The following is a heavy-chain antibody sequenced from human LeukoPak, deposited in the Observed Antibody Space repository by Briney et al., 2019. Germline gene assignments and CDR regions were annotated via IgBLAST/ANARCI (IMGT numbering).Heavy chain of an antibody. CDR1: GGSISSYY. J-gene: IGHJ4*02. D-gene: IGHD6-19*01. Sequence: SETLSLTCTVSGGSISSYYWSWLRQPPGKGLEWIGYIYYSGSTNYNPPLKSRVTISVDTSKNQFSLKLSSVTAADTAVYYCARHRPMAGDLFDYWGQGTLVTVSS. V-gene: IGHV4-59*08. CDR3: ARHRPMAGDLFDY. CDR2: IYYSGST.